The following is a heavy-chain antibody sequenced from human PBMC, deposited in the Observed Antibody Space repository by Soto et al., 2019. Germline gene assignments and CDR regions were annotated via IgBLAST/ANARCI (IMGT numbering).Heavy chain of an antibody. Sequence: QVQLQQWGAGLLKPSETLSLTCPVNGGSFSDYYWTWIRQPPGKGLEWIGEVNHGGSTHYNPSLKSRVSISVETAKKQCSLNLTFVTAADTAVYYCAREWWSGSLIGGSLGGEGTLVTVSS. CDR1: GGSFSDYY. J-gene: IGHJ4*02. CDR2: VNHGGST. CDR3: AREWWSGSLIGGSL. D-gene: IGHD3-3*01. V-gene: IGHV4-34*01.